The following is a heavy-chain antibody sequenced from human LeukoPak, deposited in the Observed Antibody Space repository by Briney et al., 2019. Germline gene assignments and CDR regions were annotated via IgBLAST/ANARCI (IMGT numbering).Heavy chain of an antibody. Sequence: GGSLRLSCAASGFTVSSNYMSWVRQAPGKGLEWVSVIYSGGSTYYTDSVKGRSTISRDNSKNTLYLQMNSLRAEDTAVYYCARLEYSNSYFDYWGQGTLVTVSS. CDR3: ARLEYSNSYFDY. J-gene: IGHJ4*02. CDR2: IYSGGST. D-gene: IGHD6-6*01. V-gene: IGHV3-66*01. CDR1: GFTVSSNY.